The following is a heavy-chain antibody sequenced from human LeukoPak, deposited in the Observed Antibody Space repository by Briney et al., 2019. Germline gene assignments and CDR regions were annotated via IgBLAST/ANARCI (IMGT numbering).Heavy chain of an antibody. CDR2: ISSSSSYI. J-gene: IGHJ4*02. CDR3: AREETSSSGQFDY. CDR1: GFTFSSYS. D-gene: IGHD6-6*01. Sequence: GESLRLSCAASGFTFSSYSTNWVRQAPGKGLEWVSSISSSSSYIYYADSVKGRFTISGDNAKNSLYLQMNSLRAEDTAVYYCAREETSSSGQFDYWGQGTLVTVSS. V-gene: IGHV3-21*01.